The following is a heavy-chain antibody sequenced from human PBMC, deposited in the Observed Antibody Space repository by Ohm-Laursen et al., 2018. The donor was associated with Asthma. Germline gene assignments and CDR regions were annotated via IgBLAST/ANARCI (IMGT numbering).Heavy chain of an antibody. V-gene: IGHV4-30-4*01. D-gene: IGHD3-3*01. Sequence: PSQTLSLTCTVSGGSISSGDYYWSWIRQPPGKGLEWIGYIYYSGSTYYNPSLKSRVTISVDTSKNQFSLKLSSVTAADTAVYYCARYEGHDFWSGFNNWFDPWGQGTLVTVSS. CDR2: IYYSGST. CDR3: ARYEGHDFWSGFNNWFDP. CDR1: GGSISSGDYY. J-gene: IGHJ5*02.